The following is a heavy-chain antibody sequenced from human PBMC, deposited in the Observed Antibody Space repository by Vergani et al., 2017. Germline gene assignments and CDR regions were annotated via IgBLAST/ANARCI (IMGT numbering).Heavy chain of an antibody. CDR1: GFTFSSYG. CDR3: AKHYYYYYYMDV. V-gene: IGHV3-30*18. J-gene: IGHJ6*03. Sequence: VQLLESGGSLKQPGGSVRLSCAASGFTFSSYGMHWVRQAPGKGLEWVAVISYDGSNKYYADSVKGRFTISRDNSKNTLYLQMNSLRAEDAAVYYCAKHYYYYYYMDVWGKGTTVTVSS. CDR2: ISYDGSNK.